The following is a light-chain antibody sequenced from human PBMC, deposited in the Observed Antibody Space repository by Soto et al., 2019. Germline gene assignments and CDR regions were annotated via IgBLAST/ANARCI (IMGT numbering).Light chain of an antibody. CDR2: GAS. CDR1: QSVSSN. V-gene: IGKV3-15*01. CDR3: QQYNNWPWT. J-gene: IGKJ1*01. Sequence: EIVMTQSPATLSVSPGERASLSCRASQSVSSNLAWYQQKPGQAHRLLIYGASTRATGIPARFSGSGSGTEFTLTISSLQSEDFAVYHCQQYNNWPWTFGQGTKVEIK.